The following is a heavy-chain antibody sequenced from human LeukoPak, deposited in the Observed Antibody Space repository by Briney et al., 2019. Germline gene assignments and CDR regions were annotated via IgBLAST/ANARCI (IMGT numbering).Heavy chain of an antibody. J-gene: IGHJ4*02. D-gene: IGHD3-22*01. CDR2: IKHNGGEK. V-gene: IGHV3-7*01. CDR1: GFTFTDYF. Sequence: GGSLRLSCVASGFTFTDYFMSRVRQAPGKGLEWVASIKHNGGEKYYVDSVKGRFTISRDNAKNSLYLEMSSLRVEDTAVYYCARDRGWRSSGYYLYHFDYWGQGTLVTFAS. CDR3: ARDRGWRSSGYYLYHFDY.